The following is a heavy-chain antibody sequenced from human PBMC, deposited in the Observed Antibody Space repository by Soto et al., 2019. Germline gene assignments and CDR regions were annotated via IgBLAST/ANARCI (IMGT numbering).Heavy chain of an antibody. CDR3: ARQAVSSSWYNYCAMDV. Sequence: SETLSLTCAVSGCSISSGGYSGSWIRQPPGKGLEWIGYIYHSGSTYYNPSLKSRVTISVDRSKNQFSLKLSSVTAADTAVYYCARQAVSSSWYNYCAMDVWGQGTTVTVSS. D-gene: IGHD6-13*01. V-gene: IGHV4-30-2*01. CDR1: GCSISSGGYS. J-gene: IGHJ6*02. CDR2: IYHSGST.